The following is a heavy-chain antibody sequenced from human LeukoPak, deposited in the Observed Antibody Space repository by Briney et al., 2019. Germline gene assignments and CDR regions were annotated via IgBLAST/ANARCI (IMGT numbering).Heavy chain of an antibody. V-gene: IGHV3-66*01. CDR3: ARDHGSYFWGWAFDI. CDR2: IYSGGST. Sequence: GGSLRLSCAASGFTVSSNYMSWVRQAPGKGLEWVSVIYSGGSTCYADSVKGRFTISRDNSKNTLYLQMNSLRAEDTAVYYCARDHGSYFWGWAFDIWGQGTMVTVSS. D-gene: IGHD1-26*01. J-gene: IGHJ3*02. CDR1: GFTVSSNY.